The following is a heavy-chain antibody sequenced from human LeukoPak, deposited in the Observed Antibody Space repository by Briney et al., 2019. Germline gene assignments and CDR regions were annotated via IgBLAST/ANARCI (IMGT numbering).Heavy chain of an antibody. CDR3: ARDYYGSGDY. J-gene: IGHJ4*02. V-gene: IGHV3-74*01. CDR2: INSDGSNT. CDR1: GFTFSGYW. D-gene: IGHD3-10*01. Sequence: PGGSLRLSCSSSGFTFSGYWMHWVRQAPGKGLVWVSRINSDGSNTFYADSVKGRFTISRDNAKNTLLLQMNSLRVEDTAVYYCARDYYGSGDYWGQGTLVTVSS.